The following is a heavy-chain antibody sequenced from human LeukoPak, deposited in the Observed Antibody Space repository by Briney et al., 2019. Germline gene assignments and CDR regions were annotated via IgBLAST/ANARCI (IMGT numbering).Heavy chain of an antibody. CDR1: GGTFSSYA. V-gene: IGHV1-69*01. J-gene: IGHJ4*02. Sequence: GASVKVSCKASGGTFSSYAISWVRQAPGQGPEWRGGIIPIFGTANYAQKFQGRVTITADESTSTAYMELSSLRSEDTAVYYCARGSVGYCSGGSCYSANDYWGQGTLVTVSS. CDR3: ARGSVGYCSGGSCYSANDY. CDR2: IIPIFGTA. D-gene: IGHD2-15*01.